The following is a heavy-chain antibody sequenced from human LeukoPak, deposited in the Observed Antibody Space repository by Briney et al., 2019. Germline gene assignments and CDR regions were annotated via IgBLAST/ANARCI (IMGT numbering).Heavy chain of an antibody. CDR2: ISGSGGST. J-gene: IGHJ3*02. Sequence: GGSLRLSCAASGFTLSSYAMSWVRQAPGKGLEWVSAISGSGGSTYYADSVKGRFTISRDNSKNTLYLQMNSLRAEDTAVYYCATGGRWLFARVDAFDIWGQGTMVTVSS. CDR3: ATGGRWLFARVDAFDI. D-gene: IGHD3-22*01. V-gene: IGHV3-23*01. CDR1: GFTLSSYA.